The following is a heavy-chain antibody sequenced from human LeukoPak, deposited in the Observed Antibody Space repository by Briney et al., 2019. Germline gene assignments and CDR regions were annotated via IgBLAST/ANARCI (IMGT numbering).Heavy chain of an antibody. D-gene: IGHD3-22*01. V-gene: IGHV4-59*01. CDR1: GGSISSYY. CDR2: INYSGST. J-gene: IGHJ1*01. CDR3: ARVYYYDSSGYYPAEYFQH. Sequence: AETLSLTCTVSGGSISSYYRSWIRQPPGKGLEWMGYINYSGSTNYNPSLKSGVTTSVDTSKYQFSLKLSAVTAADTAVYYCARVYYYDSSGYYPAEYFQHWGQGTLVTVSS.